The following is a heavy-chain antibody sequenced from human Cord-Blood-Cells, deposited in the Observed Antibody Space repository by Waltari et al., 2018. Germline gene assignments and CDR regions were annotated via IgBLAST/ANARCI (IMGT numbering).Heavy chain of an antibody. J-gene: IGHJ4*02. CDR1: AFTFDDYA. CDR3: AKGGGPYYYDSSGSDY. Sequence: EVQLVESGGGLVQPGRSLRLSCAASAFTFDDYAMHWGRQAPGKGLEWVSGISWNSGSIGYADSVKGRFTISRDNAKNSLYLQMNSLRAEDTALYYCAKGGGPYYYDSSGSDYWGQGTLVTVSS. V-gene: IGHV3-9*01. D-gene: IGHD3-22*01. CDR2: ISWNSGSI.